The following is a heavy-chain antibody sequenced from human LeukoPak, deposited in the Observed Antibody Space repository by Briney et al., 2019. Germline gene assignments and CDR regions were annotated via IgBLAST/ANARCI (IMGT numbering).Heavy chain of an antibody. CDR3: ARSGVITFGGVIVLFDY. CDR2: INHSGST. V-gene: IGHV4-39*07. J-gene: IGHJ4*02. CDR1: GGSISSSSYY. Sequence: SETLSLTCTVSGGSISSSSYYWSWIRQPPGKGLEWIGEINHSGSTNYNPSLKSRVTISVDTSKNQFSLKLSSVTAADTAVYYCARSGVITFGGVIVLFDYWGQGTLVTVSS. D-gene: IGHD3-16*02.